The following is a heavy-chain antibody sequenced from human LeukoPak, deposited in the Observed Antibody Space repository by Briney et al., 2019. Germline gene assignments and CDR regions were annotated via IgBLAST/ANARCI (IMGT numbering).Heavy chain of an antibody. Sequence: ASVKVSCKTSGFTFTGYYIYWVRQAPGQGLEWMGWINPNSGGTNYAQKFQGRVTMTRDTSISTAYMELSRLRSDDTAVYYCARESGSYGSDALDIWGQGTMVTVSS. CDR2: INPNSGGT. V-gene: IGHV1-2*02. CDR1: GFTFTGYY. D-gene: IGHD1-26*01. J-gene: IGHJ3*02. CDR3: ARESGSYGSDALDI.